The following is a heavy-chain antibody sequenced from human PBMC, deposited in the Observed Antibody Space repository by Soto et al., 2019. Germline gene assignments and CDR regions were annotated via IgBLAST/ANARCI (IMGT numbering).Heavy chain of an antibody. CDR3: ARALNAGPYYDILTGYNY. CDR1: GFDFSSYC. V-gene: IGHV3-33*01. CDR2: LGFDGGGR. D-gene: IGHD3-9*01. J-gene: IGHJ4*02. Sequence: GGSLRLSCAAFGFDFSSYCIHWVRQTPGKGLEWVAVLGFDGGGRYYADSVKGRFAISRDNSKKMLYLQMDSLRADDTAVYYWARALNAGPYYDILTGYNYWGQGTLVTVCS.